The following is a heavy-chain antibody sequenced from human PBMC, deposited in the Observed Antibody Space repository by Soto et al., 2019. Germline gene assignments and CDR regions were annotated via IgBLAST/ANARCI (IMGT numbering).Heavy chain of an antibody. V-gene: IGHV1-46*01. D-gene: IGHD2-21*01. J-gene: IGHJ4*02. CDR2: INPSGGST. CDR1: GYTFTSYY. Sequence: GASVKVSCKASGYTFTSYYMHWVRQAPGQGLEWMGIINPSGGSTSYAQKFQGRVTMTRDTSTSTVYMELSSLRSEDTAVYYCARDMVGHHIVVVPGPFDYWGQGTLVTVSS. CDR3: ARDMVGHHIVVVPGPFDY.